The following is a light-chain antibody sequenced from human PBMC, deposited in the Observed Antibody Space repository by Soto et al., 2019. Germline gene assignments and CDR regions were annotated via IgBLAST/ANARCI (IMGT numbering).Light chain of an antibody. CDR3: QQYNNWPWT. Sequence: IVMTQSPATLSVSPGERATLSCRASQSVSSNLAWYQQKPGQAPRLLIYGASTRATGIPARFSGSGSGTEFTLTISSLQSEDFAVYYCQQYNNWPWTFGQGTKVDIK. J-gene: IGKJ1*01. CDR1: QSVSSN. V-gene: IGKV3-15*01. CDR2: GAS.